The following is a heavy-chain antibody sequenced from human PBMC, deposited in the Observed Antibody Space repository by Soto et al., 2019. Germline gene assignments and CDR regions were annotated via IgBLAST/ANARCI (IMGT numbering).Heavy chain of an antibody. V-gene: IGHV1-46*01. J-gene: IGHJ6*02. CDR2: INPSGGST. D-gene: IGHD1-26*01. CDR1: GYTFTSYY. Sequence: QVQLVQSGAEVKKPGASVKVSCKASGYTFTSYYMHWVRQAPGQGLEWMGIINPSGGSTSYAQKFQGRVTMTRDTSTSTVYMELSSLRSEDTAVYYCASGARGWELRSNCMDVWGQGTTVTVSS. CDR3: ASGARGWELRSNCMDV.